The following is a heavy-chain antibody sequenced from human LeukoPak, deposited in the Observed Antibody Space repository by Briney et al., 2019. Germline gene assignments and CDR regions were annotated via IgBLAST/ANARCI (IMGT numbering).Heavy chain of an antibody. D-gene: IGHD3-16*01. CDR3: ARASLGLAYHFDY. J-gene: IGHJ4*02. Sequence: GGSLRLSCAASGFTFSSYSMNWVRQAPGKGLEWVSSISSSSSYIYYAGSVKGRFTISRDNAKNSLYLQMNSLRAEDTAVYYCARASLGLAYHFDYWGQGTLVTVSS. CDR1: GFTFSSYS. CDR2: ISSSSSYI. V-gene: IGHV3-21*01.